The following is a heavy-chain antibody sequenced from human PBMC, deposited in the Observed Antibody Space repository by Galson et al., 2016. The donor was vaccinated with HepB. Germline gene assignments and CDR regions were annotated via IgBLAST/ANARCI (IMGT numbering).Heavy chain of an antibody. CDR2: IYSGGST. J-gene: IGHJ6*02. CDR1: GFTVSS. V-gene: IGHV3-53*01. D-gene: IGHD3-10*01. Sequence: SLRLSCAASGFTVSSITWVRQAPGKGLEWVSVIYSGGSTYYTDTVKGRFTISRDNSKNTVCLQLNSLRAEDTAMYHCATKQEGITMIRGVTVDYYGMDVWGQGTTVTVSS. CDR3: ATKQEGITMIRGVTVDYYGMDV.